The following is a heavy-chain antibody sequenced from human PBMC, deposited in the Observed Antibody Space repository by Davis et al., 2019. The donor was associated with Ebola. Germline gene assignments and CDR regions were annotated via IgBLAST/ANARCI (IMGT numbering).Heavy chain of an antibody. V-gene: IGHV4-34*01. Sequence: MPSETLSLTCAVSGGSFSGYYWSWIRQPPGRGLEWIGEINHSGSTNYSPSLESRVSISVDTSKNQFSLRLNSVTAADTAVYYCARGRYVVVVPSTSYYSYAMDVWGQGTTVTVSS. CDR1: GGSFSGYY. D-gene: IGHD2-15*01. CDR2: INHSGST. CDR3: ARGRYVVVVPSTSYYSYAMDV. J-gene: IGHJ6*02.